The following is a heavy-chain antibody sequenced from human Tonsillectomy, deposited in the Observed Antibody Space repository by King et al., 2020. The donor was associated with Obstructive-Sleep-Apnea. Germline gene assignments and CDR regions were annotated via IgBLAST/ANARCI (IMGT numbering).Heavy chain of an antibody. D-gene: IGHD1-26*01. V-gene: IGHV3-48*04. CDR2: ISSSSSAI. Sequence: VQLVESGGGLVQPGGSLRLSGAASGFTFSSYSMNWVRQAPGKGLEWVSYISSSSSAIYYATTGKGRFTISRDNAKNSLYLQMNSLRAEDTAGYYCARPQEWEPLSGPFDYWGQGTLVTVSS. J-gene: IGHJ4*02. CDR1: GFTFSSYS. CDR3: ARPQEWEPLSGPFDY.